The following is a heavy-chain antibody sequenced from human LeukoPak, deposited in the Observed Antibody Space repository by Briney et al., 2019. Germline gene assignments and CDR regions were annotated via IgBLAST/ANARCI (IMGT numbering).Heavy chain of an antibody. CDR2: IYPGDSDT. V-gene: IGHV5-51*01. J-gene: IGHJ4*02. CDR3: ARQTCSSSRVDF. CDR1: GYMFSNYW. D-gene: IGHD6-6*01. Sequence: GESLKISCKGSGYMFSNYWIGWVRQMPGKSLEWMGTIYPGDSDTTYSPSLQGQVTISADKSISTAYLQWNSLKASDTAMYFCARQTCSSSRVDFWGQGTLVTVSS.